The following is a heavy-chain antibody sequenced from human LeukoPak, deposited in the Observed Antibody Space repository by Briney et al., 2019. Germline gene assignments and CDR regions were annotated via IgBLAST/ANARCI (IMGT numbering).Heavy chain of an antibody. CDR2: IYYSGST. Sequence: SDTLSLTCTVSGGSISSYYWSWIRQPPGKGLEWIGYIYYSGSTNYNPSLKSRVTISVDTSKNQFSLKLSSVTAADTAVYYCARDRGSSGWFDYWGQGTLVTVSS. V-gene: IGHV4-59*01. CDR3: ARDRGSSGWFDY. D-gene: IGHD6-19*01. CDR1: GGSISSYY. J-gene: IGHJ5*01.